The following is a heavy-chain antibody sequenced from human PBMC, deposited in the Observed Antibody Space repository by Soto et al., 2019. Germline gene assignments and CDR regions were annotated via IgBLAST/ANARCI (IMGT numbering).Heavy chain of an antibody. V-gene: IGHV3-7*03. CDR1: GFTFSSYW. CDR2: IKQDGSEK. Sequence: GGSLRLSCAASGFTFSSYWMSWVRQAPGKGLEWVANIKQDGSEKYYVDSVKGRFTISRENAKNSLYLQMNSLRAEDTAVYYCARDRKQQLDHDAFDIWGQGTMVTVSS. D-gene: IGHD6-13*01. J-gene: IGHJ3*02. CDR3: ARDRKQQLDHDAFDI.